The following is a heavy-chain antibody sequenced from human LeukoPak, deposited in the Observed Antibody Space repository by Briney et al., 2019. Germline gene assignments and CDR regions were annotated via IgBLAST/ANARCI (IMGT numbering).Heavy chain of an antibody. CDR3: TTEIPRVGDY. J-gene: IGHJ4*02. D-gene: IGHD3-10*01. V-gene: IGHV3-15*01. Sequence: GGSLRLSCAASGFTFGSYSMNWVRRAPGKGLEWVGRIKSKTDGGTTDYAAPVKGRFTISRDDSKNTLYLQMNSLKTEDTAVYYCTTEIPRVGDYWGQGTLVTVSS. CDR2: IKSKTDGGTT. CDR1: GFTFGSYS.